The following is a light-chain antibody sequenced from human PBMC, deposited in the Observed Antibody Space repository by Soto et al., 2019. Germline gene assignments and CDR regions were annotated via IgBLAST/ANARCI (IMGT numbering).Light chain of an antibody. Sequence: QSALTQPDSVSGSPGQSITISCTGTSSDVGGYNYVSWYQQHPGKAPKLIISNVGDRPSGVSNRFSGSKSGNTASLTISGLQTEDEADYYCSSYTTTSTVVFGGGTKLTVL. V-gene: IGLV2-14*03. CDR1: SSDVGGYNY. CDR2: NVG. CDR3: SSYTTTSTVV. J-gene: IGLJ3*02.